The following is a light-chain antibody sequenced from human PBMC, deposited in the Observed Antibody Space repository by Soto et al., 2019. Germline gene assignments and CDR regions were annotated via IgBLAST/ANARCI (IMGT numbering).Light chain of an antibody. J-gene: IGKJ2*01. Sequence: EVVMTQSPATVSVSPGERATLSCRASQSVSSNLAWYQQKPGQAPRLLIYGASTRATGTPARFSGSGSGTDFTLTISRLEPEDFVVYYCQQYITLPHTFGQGTKLEVK. CDR1: QSVSSN. CDR3: QQYITLPHT. V-gene: IGKV3D-15*02. CDR2: GAS.